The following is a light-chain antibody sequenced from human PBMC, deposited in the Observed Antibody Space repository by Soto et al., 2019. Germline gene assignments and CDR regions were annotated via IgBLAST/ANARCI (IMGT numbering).Light chain of an antibody. J-gene: IGKJ1*01. CDR2: HAS. V-gene: IGKV1-5*01. CDR3: QQNNSYT. Sequence: DIQMTQSPSSLPASVEDRVTITCRASQSISNWLDWYQQKPGTAPKLLIYHASTLESGVPSRFSGSGSGTEFTLTISSLQADVVATYYWQQNNSYTFGQGTKVDI. CDR1: QSISNW.